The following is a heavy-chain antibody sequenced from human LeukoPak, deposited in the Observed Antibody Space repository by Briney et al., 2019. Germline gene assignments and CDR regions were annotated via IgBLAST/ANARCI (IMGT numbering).Heavy chain of an antibody. CDR3: ARVWLSSGSYWYFDF. V-gene: IGHV4-4*07. CDR2: IYSSGNT. Sequence: SETLSLTCTVSGGSISSNYWSWIRQPAGKGLEYIGRIYSSGNTNYNPSLKSRVTMSVDTSKNQFSLLLHSVTAADTAVYYCARVWLSSGSYWYFDFWGRGNLVIVSS. J-gene: IGHJ2*01. D-gene: IGHD3-22*01. CDR1: GGSISSNY.